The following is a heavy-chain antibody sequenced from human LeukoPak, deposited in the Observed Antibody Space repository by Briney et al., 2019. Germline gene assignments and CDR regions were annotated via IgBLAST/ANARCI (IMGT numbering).Heavy chain of an antibody. V-gene: IGHV4-31*03. Sequence: PSETLSLTCTVSGASVGSGGYYWPWIRQHPEKGLEWIGYITYSGSTYYNPSLKSRVTISLDTSKNQFSLKLNSVTAADTAVYHCASLHYYYFYMDVWGQGTTVTVSS. D-gene: IGHD5/OR15-5a*01. CDR2: ITYSGST. CDR3: ASLHYYYFYMDV. J-gene: IGHJ6*03. CDR1: GASVGSGGYY.